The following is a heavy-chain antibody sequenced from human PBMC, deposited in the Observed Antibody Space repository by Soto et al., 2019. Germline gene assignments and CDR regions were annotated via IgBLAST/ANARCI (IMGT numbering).Heavy chain of an antibody. CDR3: ATRYYYDSSGSQQRALDY. CDR2: FDPEEGET. D-gene: IGHD3-22*01. J-gene: IGHJ4*02. CDR1: GYTLTELS. V-gene: IGHV1-24*01. Sequence: GASVKVSCKVSGYTLTELSMHWVRQAPGKGLEWMGGFDPEEGETIYAQKFQGRVTMTEDTSTDTAYMELSSLRSEDTAVYYCATRYYYDSSGSQQRALDYWGQGTLVTVSS.